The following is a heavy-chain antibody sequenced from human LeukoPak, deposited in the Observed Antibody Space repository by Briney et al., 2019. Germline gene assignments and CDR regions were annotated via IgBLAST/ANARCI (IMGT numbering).Heavy chain of an antibody. V-gene: IGHV3-7*01. D-gene: IGHD2-15*01. Sequence: PGGSLRLSCAASGFTFSSYWMSWVRQAPGKGLEWVANIKQDGSEKYYVDSVKGRFTISRDNAKNSLYLQMHSLRAEDTAVYYCAREIRVAAPGDYYYGMDVWGQGTTVTVSS. J-gene: IGHJ6*02. CDR3: AREIRVAAPGDYYYGMDV. CDR1: GFTFSSYW. CDR2: IKQDGSEK.